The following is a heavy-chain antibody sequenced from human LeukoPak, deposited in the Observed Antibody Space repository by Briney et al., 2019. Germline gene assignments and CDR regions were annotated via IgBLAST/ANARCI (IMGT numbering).Heavy chain of an antibody. D-gene: IGHD2-2*01. CDR1: GGSISSYY. CDR2: IYTSGST. V-gene: IGHV4-4*09. CDR3: ARSRVVVPAAIARARDAFDI. J-gene: IGHJ3*02. Sequence: SETLSLTCTVSGGSISSYYWSWIRQPPGKGLEWIGYIYTSGSTNYNPSLKSRVTISVDTSKNQFSLKLSSVTAADTAVYYCARSRVVVPAAIARARDAFDIWGQGTMVTVSS.